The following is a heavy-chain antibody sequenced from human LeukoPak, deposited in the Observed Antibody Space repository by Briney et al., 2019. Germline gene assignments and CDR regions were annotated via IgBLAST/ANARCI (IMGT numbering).Heavy chain of an antibody. CDR1: GSTFSSYA. V-gene: IGHV3-23*01. D-gene: IGHD5-24*01. CDR2: ISGSGANT. Sequence: GGSLRLSCAASGSTFSSYAMSWVRQAPGKGLEWVSAISGSGANTYYADSVKGRFTISRDNSKNTLYLQMNSLRGEDTAVYYCAKDRVGWLQFRGSDYWGQGTLVTVSS. CDR3: AKDRVGWLQFRGSDY. J-gene: IGHJ4*02.